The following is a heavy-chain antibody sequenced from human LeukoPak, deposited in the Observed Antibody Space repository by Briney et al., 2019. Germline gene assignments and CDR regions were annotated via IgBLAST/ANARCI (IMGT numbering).Heavy chain of an antibody. CDR1: GFTFSSYG. J-gene: IGHJ4*02. Sequence: AGGSLRLSCAASGFTFSSYGMHWVRQAPGKGLEWVAFIRYDGSNKYYADSVKGRFTISRDNSKNTLYLQMNSLRAEDTAVYYCAKAEYYYDSSGDGFDYWGQGTLVTVSS. V-gene: IGHV3-30*02. CDR3: AKAEYYYDSSGDGFDY. CDR2: IRYDGSNK. D-gene: IGHD3-22*01.